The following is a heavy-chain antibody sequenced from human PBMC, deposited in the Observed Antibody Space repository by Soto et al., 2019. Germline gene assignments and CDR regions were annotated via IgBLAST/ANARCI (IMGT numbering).Heavy chain of an antibody. CDR1: GGSFSGYY. CDR3: ARHGIGGYADLIDY. V-gene: IGHV4-34*01. CDR2: IYYSGST. Sequence: SETLSLTCAVYGGSFSGYYWSWIRQPPGKGLEWIGDIYYSGSTNYNPSLKSRVTISVDTSKNQFSLKLSSVTAADTAVYYCARHGIGGYADLIDYWGQGTLVTVSS. J-gene: IGHJ4*02. D-gene: IGHD5-12*01.